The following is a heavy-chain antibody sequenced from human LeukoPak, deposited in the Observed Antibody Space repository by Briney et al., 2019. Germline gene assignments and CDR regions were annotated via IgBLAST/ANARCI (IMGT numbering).Heavy chain of an antibody. Sequence: PGGSLRLSCVASEFIFSNYWMSWVRQGPGEGPEWVANINQGGSEKYYVDSVRGRFTISRDNAKKSLDLQINSLRVEDTATCYCARLAVPPGNRGWYYEHWGQGTLVTVSS. CDR1: EFIFSNYW. CDR3: ARLAVPPGNRGWYYEH. J-gene: IGHJ4*02. D-gene: IGHD2-2*01. V-gene: IGHV3-7*03. CDR2: INQGGSEK.